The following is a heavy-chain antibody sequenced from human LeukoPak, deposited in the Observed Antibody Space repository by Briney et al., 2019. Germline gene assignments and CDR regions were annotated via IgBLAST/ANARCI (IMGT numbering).Heavy chain of an antibody. D-gene: IGHD4-23*01. CDR3: AKDLGSVVTPPSLDY. CDR1: GFIFNDYA. Sequence: GGSLRLSCAASGFIFNDYAMSWVRQVPGKGLECVSVISASGGKTYYADSVKGRFTISRDTSKTTISLQMNSLRVEDSAVYYCAKDLGSVVTPPSLDYWGQGTLVTVSS. V-gene: IGHV3-23*01. J-gene: IGHJ4*02. CDR2: ISASGGKT.